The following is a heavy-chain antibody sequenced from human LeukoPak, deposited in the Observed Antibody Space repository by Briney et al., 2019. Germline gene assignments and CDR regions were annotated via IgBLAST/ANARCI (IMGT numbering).Heavy chain of an antibody. D-gene: IGHD1-26*01. J-gene: IGHJ5*02. Sequence: GGSLRLSCAASGFTFSSYAMHWVRQAPGKGLEWVAVISYDGSNKYYADSVKGRFTISRDNSKNTLYLQMNSLRAEDTAVYYCAKGGANKGWFDPWGQGTLVTVSS. CDR3: AKGGANKGWFDP. CDR1: GFTFSSYA. V-gene: IGHV3-30-3*01. CDR2: ISYDGSNK.